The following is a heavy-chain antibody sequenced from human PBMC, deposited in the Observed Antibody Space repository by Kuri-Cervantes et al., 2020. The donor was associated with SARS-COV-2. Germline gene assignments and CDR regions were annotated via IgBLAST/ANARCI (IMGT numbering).Heavy chain of an antibody. D-gene: IGHD2-21*01. J-gene: IGHJ4*02. CDR2: ISSDGKNK. CDR1: GFNFSTTD. V-gene: IGHV3-30*18. CDR3: AKDRVGVQDF. Sequence: GESLKISCVASGFNFSTTDMHWVRQAPGKGLEWVTFISSDGKNKKCIASGKGRFTISRDNSQNTLYLHMKSLRSEDTAMYYCAKDRVGVQDFWGQGTLVTSPQ.